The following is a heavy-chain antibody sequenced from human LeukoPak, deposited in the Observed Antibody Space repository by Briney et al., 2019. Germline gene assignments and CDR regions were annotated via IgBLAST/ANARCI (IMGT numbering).Heavy chain of an antibody. J-gene: IGHJ3*02. V-gene: IGHV3-21*01. CDR2: ISSSSSYI. CDR3: ARDLRAIGSFDI. Sequence: GGSLRLSCAASGFTFSSYSMNWVRQAPGKGLEWVSSISSSSSYIYYADSVKGRFTISRDNAKNSLYLQMNSLRAEDTAVYYCARDLRAIGSFDIWGQGTMVTVSS. CDR1: GFTFSSYS. D-gene: IGHD3-16*01.